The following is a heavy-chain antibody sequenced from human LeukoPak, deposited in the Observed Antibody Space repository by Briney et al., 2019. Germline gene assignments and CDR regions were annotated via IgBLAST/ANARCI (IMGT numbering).Heavy chain of an antibody. CDR3: ARSGPPNCSGGSCYFDY. V-gene: IGHV4-31*03. CDR1: GGSISGGGYS. CDR2: VYYSVTT. D-gene: IGHD2-15*01. Sequence: TLSLTCIVSGGSISGGGYSWRWTRQHPGEGLEWLGYVYYSVTTYYNPSLRSRVPISVDTSKNHFSLRQSSVAAADTAVYYGARSGPPNCSGGSCYFDYRGQGTLVTVSS. J-gene: IGHJ4*02.